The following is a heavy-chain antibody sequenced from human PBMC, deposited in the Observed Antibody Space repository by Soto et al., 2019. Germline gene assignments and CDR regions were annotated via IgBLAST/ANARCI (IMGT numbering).Heavy chain of an antibody. J-gene: IGHJ6*02. CDR1: GFTFSSYA. V-gene: IGHV3-30-3*01. CDR2: ISYDGSNK. CDR3: ARAAAHYYYYGMDV. D-gene: IGHD6-6*01. Sequence: GGSLRLSCAASGFTFSSYAMHWVRQAPGKGLEWVAVISYDGSNKYYADSVKGRFTISRDNSKNTLYLQMNSLRAEDTAVYYCARAAAHYYYYGMDVWGQGTTVTVSS.